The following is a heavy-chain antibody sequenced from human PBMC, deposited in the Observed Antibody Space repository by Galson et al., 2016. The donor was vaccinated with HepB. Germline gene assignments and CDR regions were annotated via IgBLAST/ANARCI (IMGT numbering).Heavy chain of an antibody. CDR1: GFTFSIYA. J-gene: IGHJ4*02. CDR2: IDGESGIK. D-gene: IGHD1-26*01. Sequence: LRLSCAASGFTFSIYAMNWVRQSPGKGLEWISYIDGESGIKLYADSVKGRFSISRDNAENSLHLQMNTLRAEDTAVYYCARDGTGSGSYSGAFYWGQGALVTVSS. V-gene: IGHV3-48*04. CDR3: ARDGTGSGSYSGAFY.